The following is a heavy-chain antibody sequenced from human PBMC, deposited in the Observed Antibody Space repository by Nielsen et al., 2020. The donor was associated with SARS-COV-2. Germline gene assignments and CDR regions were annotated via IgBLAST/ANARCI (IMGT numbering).Heavy chain of an antibody. V-gene: IGHV3-30*18. J-gene: IGHJ4*02. D-gene: IGHD3/OR15-3a*01. CDR1: GFTFSSYG. CDR3: AKDRATFMIYFRRGGPDY. Sequence: GGSLRLSCAASGFTFSSYGMHWVRQAPGKGLEWVAVISYDGSNKYYADSVKGRFTISRDDSKNTLYLQMHSLRAEDTAMYYCAKDRATFMIYFRRGGPDYWGQGALVTVSS. CDR2: ISYDGSNK.